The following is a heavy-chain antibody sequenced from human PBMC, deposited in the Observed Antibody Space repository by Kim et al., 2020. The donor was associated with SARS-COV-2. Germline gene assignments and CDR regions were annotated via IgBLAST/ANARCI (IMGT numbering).Heavy chain of an antibody. J-gene: IGHJ3*02. CDR3: AREGIAVAGIHHDAFDI. CDR2: ISYDGSNK. V-gene: IGHV3-30-3*01. Sequence: GGSLRLSCAASGFTFSSYAMHWVRQAPGKGLEWVAVISYDGSNKYYADSVKGRFTIPRDNSKNTLYLQMNSLRAEDTAVYYCAREGIAVAGIHHDAFDIWGQGTMVTVSS. CDR1: GFTFSSYA. D-gene: IGHD6-19*01.